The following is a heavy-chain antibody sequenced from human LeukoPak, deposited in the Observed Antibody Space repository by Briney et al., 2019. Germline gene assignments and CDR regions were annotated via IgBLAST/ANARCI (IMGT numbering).Heavy chain of an antibody. CDR2: IYTGGLT. CDR3: ARDNAPAGGGLDY. Sequence: GGSLRLSCAASGFTVSSNHMTWVRQAPGKGLEWVSEIYTGGLTFYADSVTGRFTISRDNSKNAVYLQMNSLGVEDTARYYCARDNAPAGGGLDYWGQGTLVTVSS. D-gene: IGHD2-2*01. CDR1: GFTVSSNH. J-gene: IGHJ4*02. V-gene: IGHV3-53*01.